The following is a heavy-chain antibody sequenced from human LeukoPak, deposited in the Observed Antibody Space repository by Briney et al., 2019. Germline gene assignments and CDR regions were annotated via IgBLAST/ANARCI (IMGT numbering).Heavy chain of an antibody. J-gene: IGHJ4*02. CDR3: ASFGISWRSSY. CDR1: GFSFSSHW. CDR2: ISDDGSYT. Sequence: GSLRLSCAASGFSFSSHWVHWVRQAPGKGLVRVSRISDDGSYTSNVDSVKGRFTISRDNVNNMLYLHMNSLRAEDTAVYYCASFGISWRSSYWGQGTLVTVSS. D-gene: IGHD2-21*01. V-gene: IGHV3-74*01.